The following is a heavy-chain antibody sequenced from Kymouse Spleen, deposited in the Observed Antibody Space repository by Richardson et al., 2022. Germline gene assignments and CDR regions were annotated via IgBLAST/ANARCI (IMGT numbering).Heavy chain of an antibody. V-gene: IGHV4-34*01. CDR3: ARRDDILTGYYYYYYGMDV. CDR2: INHSGST. CDR1: GGSFSGYY. J-gene: IGHJ6*02. Sequence: QVQLQQWGAGLLKPSETLSLTCAVYGGSFSGYYWSWIRQPPGKGLEWIGEINHSGSTNYNPSLKSRVTISVDTSKNQFSLKLSSVTAADTAVYYCARRDDILTGYYYYYYGMDVWGQGTTVTVSS. D-gene: IGHD3-9*01.